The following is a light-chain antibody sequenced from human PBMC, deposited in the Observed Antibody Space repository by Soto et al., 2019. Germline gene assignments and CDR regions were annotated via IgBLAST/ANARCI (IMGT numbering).Light chain of an antibody. Sequence: DIQMTQSPSTLSASVGDRVTITCRASQSISSWLAWYQQKPGQAPKLLIYKASSLESGVPSRFSGSGSGTEFTLTISSLQPADFATYYCQQYNSYSPSLTFGGGTKVEIK. J-gene: IGKJ4*01. CDR3: QQYNSYSPSLT. CDR2: KAS. V-gene: IGKV1-5*03. CDR1: QSISSW.